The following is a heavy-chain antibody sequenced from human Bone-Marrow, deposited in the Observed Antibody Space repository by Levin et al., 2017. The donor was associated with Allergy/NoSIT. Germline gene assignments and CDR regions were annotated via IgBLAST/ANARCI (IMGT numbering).Heavy chain of an antibody. V-gene: IGHV3-33*01. Sequence: GGSLRLSCAASGFTFSYYGIHWVRQAPGKGLEWIGVIWYDGSNKYYGDSVKGRFTMSRDNSKSTVDLEMKSLRVEDTALYYCARDLERVRGGTIRGSPYVMDVWGQGTTVTVSS. D-gene: IGHD3-10*01. CDR1: GFTFSYYG. CDR3: ARDLERVRGGTIRGSPYVMDV. J-gene: IGHJ6*02. CDR2: IWYDGSNK.